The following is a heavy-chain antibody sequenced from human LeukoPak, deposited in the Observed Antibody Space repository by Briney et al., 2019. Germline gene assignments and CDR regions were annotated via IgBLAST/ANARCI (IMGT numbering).Heavy chain of an antibody. CDR3: ARQVGAMRFDY. Sequence: SETLSLTCVVSGGSMRSYYWAWIRQPPGKGLECIGYIYDSGSTNYNPSLKSRVTISADTSKNLFSLNLTSVTAADMAVYYCARQVGAMRFDYWGQGILVTVSS. CDR2: IYDSGST. D-gene: IGHD1-26*01. V-gene: IGHV4-59*08. CDR1: GGSMRSYY. J-gene: IGHJ4*02.